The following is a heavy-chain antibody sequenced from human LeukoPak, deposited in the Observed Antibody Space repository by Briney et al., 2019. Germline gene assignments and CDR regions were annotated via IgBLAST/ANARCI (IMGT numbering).Heavy chain of an antibody. CDR1: GYRFISYW. CDR2: IYPVDSDT. CDR3: ARGESSRWYSMWAY. D-gene: IGHD6-13*01. J-gene: IGHJ4*02. V-gene: IGHV5-51*01. Sequence: HGESLQISCKGSGYRFISYWVGWVRQMPGKGLGGMGIIYPVDSDTRYTPSFHGQLTISADTSISTAYLQWIRLKPSHTSMSYRARGESSRWYSMWAYWGQGTLVTVSS.